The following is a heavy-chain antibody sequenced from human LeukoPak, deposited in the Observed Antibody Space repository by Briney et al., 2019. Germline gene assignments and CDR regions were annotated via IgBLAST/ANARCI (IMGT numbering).Heavy chain of an antibody. CDR3: ARFSSGCSTSSCYLTY. D-gene: IGHD2-2*01. J-gene: IGHJ4*02. V-gene: IGHV4-59*11. Sequence: PSETLSLTCSVSGGSLSSHYWSWIRQPPGKGLELIGHIHDTGSTFYNPSLRGRVSISLDTSNNQFSLKFTSMTAADTAVYYCARFSSGCSTSSCYLTYWGQGTLVTVS. CDR2: IHDTGST. CDR1: GGSLSSHY.